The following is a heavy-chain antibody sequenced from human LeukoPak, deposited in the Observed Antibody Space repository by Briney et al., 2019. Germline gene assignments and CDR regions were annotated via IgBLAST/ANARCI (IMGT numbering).Heavy chain of an antibody. CDR2: IYPRDGST. CDR1: GYSFTSNY. V-gene: IGHV1-46*01. Sequence: ASVKVSCKASGYSFTSNYIHWVRQAPGQGLEWMGMIYPRDGSTSYARKFQGRVTVTRDTSTSTVHMELSGLRSEDAAVYYCARDQEALDYWGQGTLVTVSS. CDR3: ARDQEALDY. J-gene: IGHJ4*02.